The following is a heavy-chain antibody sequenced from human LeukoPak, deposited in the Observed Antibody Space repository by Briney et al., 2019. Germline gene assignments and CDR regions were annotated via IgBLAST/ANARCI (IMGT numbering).Heavy chain of an antibody. CDR2: IYSSGSA. V-gene: IGHV4-30-4*01. Sequence: SQTLSLTCTVSGVSISSDNYYWNWIRQPPGKGLEWIGFIYSSGSAYYNPSLKSRVIISIDTSKNQFSLKMNSVTAADTAIYYCARGKSYDILTGLDYWGQGTLVTVSS. CDR1: GVSISSDNYY. J-gene: IGHJ4*02. CDR3: ARGKSYDILTGLDY. D-gene: IGHD3-9*01.